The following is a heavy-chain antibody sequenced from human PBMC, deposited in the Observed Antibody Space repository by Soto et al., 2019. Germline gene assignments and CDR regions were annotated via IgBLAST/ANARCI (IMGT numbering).Heavy chain of an antibody. CDR2: IYYSGST. Sequence: SETLSLTCTVSGGSISSYYWSWIRQPPGKGLEWIGYIYYSGSTNYNPSLKSRVTISVDTSKTQFSLKLSSVTAPDTAVYYCARVGYRSSWYFDYWGQGPLVTVSS. CDR3: ARVGYRSSWYFDY. CDR1: GGSISSYY. D-gene: IGHD6-13*01. V-gene: IGHV4-59*01. J-gene: IGHJ4*02.